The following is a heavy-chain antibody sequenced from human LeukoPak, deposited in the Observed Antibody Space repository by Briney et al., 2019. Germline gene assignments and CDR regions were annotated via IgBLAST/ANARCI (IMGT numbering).Heavy chain of an antibody. J-gene: IGHJ4*02. CDR2: IYHSGST. CDR3: ARAPWRQLVRAAFDY. V-gene: IGHV4-4*02. Sequence: SETLSLTCAVSGGSISSSNWWSWVRQPPGKGLEWIGEIYHSGSTNYDPSLKSRVTISVDKSKNQFSLKLSSVTAADTAVYYCARAPWRQLVRAAFDYWGQGTLVTVSS. D-gene: IGHD6-13*01. CDR1: GGSISSSNW.